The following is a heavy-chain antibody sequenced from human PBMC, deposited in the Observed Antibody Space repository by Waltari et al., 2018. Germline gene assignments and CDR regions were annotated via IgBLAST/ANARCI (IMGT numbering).Heavy chain of an antibody. Sequence: EVQLVESGGGLVQPGGSLRLSCAASGFTFSSYSMNWVRQAPGKGLEWVSYISSSSSTIYYADSVKGRFTISRDNAKNSLYLQMNSLRAEDTAVYYCAGPLGYCSGGSCPGMDVWGQGTTVTVSS. J-gene: IGHJ6*02. V-gene: IGHV3-48*01. CDR1: GFTFSSYS. D-gene: IGHD2-15*01. CDR2: ISSSSSTI. CDR3: AGPLGYCSGGSCPGMDV.